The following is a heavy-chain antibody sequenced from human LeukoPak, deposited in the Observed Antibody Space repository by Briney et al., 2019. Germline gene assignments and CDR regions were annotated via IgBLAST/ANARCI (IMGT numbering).Heavy chain of an antibody. CDR3: AKESYYDFWSGYAYYYYMDV. D-gene: IGHD3-3*01. J-gene: IGHJ6*03. CDR1: GFTFSDYY. V-gene: IGHV3-11*01. CDR2: ISSSGSTI. Sequence: GGSLRLSCAASGFTFSDYYMSWIRQAPGKGLEWVSYISSSGSTIYYADSVKGRFTISRDNSKNTLYLQMNSLRAEDTAVYYCAKESYYDFWSGYAYYYYMDVWGKGTTVTVSS.